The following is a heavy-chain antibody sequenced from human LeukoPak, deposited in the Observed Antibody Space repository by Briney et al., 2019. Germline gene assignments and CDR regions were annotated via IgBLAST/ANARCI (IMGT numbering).Heavy chain of an antibody. CDR1: GFTFSSYG. J-gene: IGHJ5*02. CDR3: ARVVGYDFWSGYLASQRKSYNWFDP. Sequence: GGSLRLSCAASGFTFSSYGMHWVRQAPGKGLEWVAVISYDGSNKYYADSVKGRFTISRDNSKNTLYLQMNSLRAEDTAVYYCARVVGYDFWSGYLASQRKSYNWFDPWGQGTLVTVSS. D-gene: IGHD3-3*01. CDR2: ISYDGSNK. V-gene: IGHV3-30*03.